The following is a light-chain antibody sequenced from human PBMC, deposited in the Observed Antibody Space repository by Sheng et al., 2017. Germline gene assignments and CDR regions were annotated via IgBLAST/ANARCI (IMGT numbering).Light chain of an antibody. CDR1: QSLGHSDGNTY. J-gene: IGKJ2*01. V-gene: IGKV2-30*02. CDR2: KVS. Sequence: DVVMTQSPLSLPVTLGQPASISCRSSQSLGHSDGNTYLNWFQQXPGQSPRRLIYKVSNRDSGVPDRFSGSGSGTDFTLKISRVEAEDVGVYYCMQGTHPYTSGQGTKLEIK. CDR3: MQGTHPYT.